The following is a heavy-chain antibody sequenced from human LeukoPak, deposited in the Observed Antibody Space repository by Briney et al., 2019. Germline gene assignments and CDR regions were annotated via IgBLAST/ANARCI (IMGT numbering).Heavy chain of an antibody. D-gene: IGHD6-13*01. V-gene: IGHV3-15*01. CDR2: IISKTDGGTT. CDR3: TTKYTSSWSPTN. J-gene: IGHJ4*02. Sequence: GGSLRLSCAASGFTFSNAWMTWVRQAPGKGLGWVGRIISKTDGGTTDYAALVKGRFTISRDDSKNTLYLQMNSLKTEDTAVYYCTTKYTSSWSPTNWGQGTLVTVSS. CDR1: GFTFSNAW.